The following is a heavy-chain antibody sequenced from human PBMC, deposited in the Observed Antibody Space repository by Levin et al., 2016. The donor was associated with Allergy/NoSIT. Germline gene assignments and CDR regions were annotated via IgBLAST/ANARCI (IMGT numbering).Heavy chain of an antibody. V-gene: IGHV4-31*03. D-gene: IGHD3-10*01. CDR2: IYYSGST. Sequence: SETLSLTCTVSGGSISSGGYYWSWIRQHPGKGLEWIGYIYYSGSTYYNPSLKSRVTISVDTSKNQFSLKLSSVTAADTAVYYCARTMVRGVIVKHNWFDPWGQGTLVTVSS. CDR1: GGSISSGGYY. CDR3: ARTMVRGVIVKHNWFDP. J-gene: IGHJ5*02.